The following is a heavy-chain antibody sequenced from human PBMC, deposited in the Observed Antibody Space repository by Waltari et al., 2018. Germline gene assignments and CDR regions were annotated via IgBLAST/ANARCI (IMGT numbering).Heavy chain of an antibody. CDR1: GGSISSYY. Sequence: QVQLQESGPGLVKPSETLSLTCTVSGGSISSYYWSWIRQPPGKGLEWIGYIYYSGSTNHNPSRKSRVTISVDTSKNQFSLKLSSVTAADTAVYYCARKSAMVRGVDYFDYWGQGTLVTVSS. CDR2: IYYSGST. D-gene: IGHD3-10*01. CDR3: ARKSAMVRGVDYFDY. V-gene: IGHV4-59*01. J-gene: IGHJ4*02.